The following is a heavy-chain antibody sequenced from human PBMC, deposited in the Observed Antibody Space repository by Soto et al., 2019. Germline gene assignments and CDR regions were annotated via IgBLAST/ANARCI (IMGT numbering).Heavy chain of an antibody. Sequence: SEALSLTCAVSCGSISSSSYYWGWIRQPPGKGLEWIGSIYYSGSTYYNPSLKSRVTISVDTSKNQFSLKLSSVTAADTAVYYCARYSPELWFGELSWFDPWGQGTLVTVS. CDR2: IYYSGST. J-gene: IGHJ5*02. CDR3: ARYSPELWFGELSWFDP. D-gene: IGHD3-10*01. V-gene: IGHV4-39*01. CDR1: CGSISSSSYY.